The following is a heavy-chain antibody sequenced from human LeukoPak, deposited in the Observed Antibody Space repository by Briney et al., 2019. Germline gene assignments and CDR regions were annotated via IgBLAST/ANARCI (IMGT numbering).Heavy chain of an antibody. CDR2: INPNSGVT. Sequence: ASVKVSCKASGYTFTSYGISWVRQAPGQGLEWMGWINPNSGVTNYAQKLQGRVTITRDTSIDTAYMQLSRLRSDDTAVYYCAKDRYGDYEAPFHYYMDAWGRGTTVTVSS. V-gene: IGHV1-2*02. D-gene: IGHD5-12*01. CDR3: AKDRYGDYEAPFHYYMDA. J-gene: IGHJ6*03. CDR1: GYTFTSYG.